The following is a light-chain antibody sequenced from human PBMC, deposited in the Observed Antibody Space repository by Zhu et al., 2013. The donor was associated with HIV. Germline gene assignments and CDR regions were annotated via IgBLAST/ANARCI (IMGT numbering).Light chain of an antibody. CDR1: QSISNNY. CDR3: QQYDNSPT. Sequence: EIVLTQSPGTLSLSPGERATLSCRASQSISNNYLAWYQQKPGQAPKLLIYGASSRATGIPDRFSGSGSGTDFTLTISRLEPEDFAVYYCQQYDNSPTFGQGTKVKS. V-gene: IGKV3-20*01. CDR2: GAS. J-gene: IGKJ1*01.